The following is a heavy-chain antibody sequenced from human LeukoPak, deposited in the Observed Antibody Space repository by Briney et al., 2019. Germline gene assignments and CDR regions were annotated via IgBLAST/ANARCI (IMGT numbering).Heavy chain of an antibody. CDR2: IYTSGST. CDR1: GGSISSYY. J-gene: IGHJ4*02. Sequence: KASETLSLTCTVSGGSISSYYWSWIRQRAGKGLEWIGRIYTSGSTNYNPSLKSRVTMSVDTSKNKFSLKLSSVTAADTAVYYCARWVECSSGWPLYFDYWGQGTLVTVSS. CDR3: ARWVECSSGWPLYFDY. D-gene: IGHD6-19*01. V-gene: IGHV4-4*07.